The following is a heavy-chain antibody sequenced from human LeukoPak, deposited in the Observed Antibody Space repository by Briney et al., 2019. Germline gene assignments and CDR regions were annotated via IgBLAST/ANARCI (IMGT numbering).Heavy chain of an antibody. CDR3: ASCRYWGYFYY. Sequence: PSETLSLTCTVSGGSISSYYWSWIRQPPGKGLEWIGYIYYSGSTNYNPSLKSRVTISVDTSKNQFSLKLSSVTAADTAVYYCASCRYWGYFYYWGQGTLVTVSS. CDR1: GGSISSYY. V-gene: IGHV4-59*01. CDR2: IYYSGST. J-gene: IGHJ4*02. D-gene: IGHD2-8*02.